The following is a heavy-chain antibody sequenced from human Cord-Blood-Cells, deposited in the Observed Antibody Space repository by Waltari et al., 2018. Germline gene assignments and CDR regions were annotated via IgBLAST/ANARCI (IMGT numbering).Heavy chain of an antibody. D-gene: IGHD6-6*01. Sequence: EVQLVESGGGLLPPGGSLRLSCAASGFSVSSHYMSWVRQAPGKGVGGVSVIDSGGCTDCADSGKGRFTISIDNSKDTLYHQMNSLGAEDTAVYYCARHRESSSFDYWGQGTLVTVSS. J-gene: IGHJ4*02. CDR1: GFSVSSHY. CDR2: IDSGGCT. CDR3: ARHRESSSFDY. V-gene: IGHV3-53*01.